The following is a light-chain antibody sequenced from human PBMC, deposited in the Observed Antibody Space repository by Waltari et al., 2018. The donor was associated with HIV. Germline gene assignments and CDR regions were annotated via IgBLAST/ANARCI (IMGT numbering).Light chain of an antibody. Sequence: SYELTQPPSVSVSPGQTARITCSGDELPKQYAYWYQQRPGQAPVLVIYKDTERPSGIPERFSGSSSGTTATLTIIGVQAQDEADYHCQSADSNASLWVFGGGTKLTVL. CDR1: ELPKQY. CDR2: KDT. V-gene: IGLV3-25*03. J-gene: IGLJ3*02. CDR3: QSADSNASLWV.